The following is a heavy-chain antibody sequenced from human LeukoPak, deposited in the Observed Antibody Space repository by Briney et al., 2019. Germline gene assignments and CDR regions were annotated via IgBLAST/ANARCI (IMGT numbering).Heavy chain of an antibody. V-gene: IGHV1-69*13. Sequence: ASVKVSCKASGYTFTSYGISWVRQAPGQGLEWMGGIIPIFGTANYAQKFQGRVTITADESTSTAYMELSSLRSEDTAVYYCARDSGRYNWNEGVYWGQGTLVTVSS. J-gene: IGHJ4*02. CDR3: ARDSGRYNWNEGVY. CDR2: IIPIFGTA. D-gene: IGHD1-20*01. CDR1: GYTFTSYG.